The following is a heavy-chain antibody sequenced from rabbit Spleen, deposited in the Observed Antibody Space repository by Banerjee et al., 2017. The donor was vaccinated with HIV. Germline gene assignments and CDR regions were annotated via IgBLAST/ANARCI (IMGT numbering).Heavy chain of an antibody. V-gene: IGHV1S45*01. J-gene: IGHJ3*01. D-gene: IGHD4-1*01. CDR2: INTATGKA. CDR3: ARDLLGVIGWNFGW. CDR1: GFSFSDRDV. Sequence: QEQLVESGGGLVKPEGSLTLTCKASGFSFSDRDVMCWVRQAPGKGLEWIACINTATGKAVYASWAKGRFTISKTSSNTVTLQMTSLTAADTATCFCARDLLGVIGWNFGWWGQGTLVTVS.